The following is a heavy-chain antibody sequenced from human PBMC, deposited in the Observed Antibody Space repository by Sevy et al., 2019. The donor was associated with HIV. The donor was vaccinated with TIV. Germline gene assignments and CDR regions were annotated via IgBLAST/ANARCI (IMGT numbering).Heavy chain of an antibody. Sequence: GGSLRISCAASGFTFSSFAISWVRHAPGKGLEWVSDISGSGGGKKYADSVKGRFTVSRDNAQNTVFLQMNNLRGEDTGLYYCAKEFYRGSYLEDWGQGTLVTVSS. V-gene: IGHV3-23*01. J-gene: IGHJ4*02. CDR3: AKEFYRGSYLED. D-gene: IGHD3-10*01. CDR2: ISGSGGGK. CDR1: GFTFSSFA.